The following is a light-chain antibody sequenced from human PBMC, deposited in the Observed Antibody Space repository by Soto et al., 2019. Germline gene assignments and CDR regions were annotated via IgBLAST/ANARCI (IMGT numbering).Light chain of an antibody. J-gene: IGKJ3*01. Sequence: EIVLTQSLATLSLSPGERATLSCRASQSVSSYLAWYQQKPGQAPRLLIYDASNRATGIPARFSGSGSGTDFTLTISSLEPEDFAVYYCQQRSNWIFTFGPGTKVEIK. CDR1: QSVSSY. CDR2: DAS. CDR3: QQRSNWIFT. V-gene: IGKV3-11*01.